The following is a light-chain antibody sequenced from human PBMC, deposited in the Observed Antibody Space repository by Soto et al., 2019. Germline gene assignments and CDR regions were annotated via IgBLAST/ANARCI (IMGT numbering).Light chain of an antibody. Sequence: AIQMTQSPSSLSASVGDRVTITCRASQGIRNDLGWYQQKPGKAPKLLIYAASSLQSGVPSRFXGSGSGTDFTLTISSLQPEDFATYYCLQDYNYPPYTFGQGTKLEIK. J-gene: IGKJ2*01. CDR3: LQDYNYPPYT. CDR1: QGIRND. V-gene: IGKV1-6*01. CDR2: AAS.